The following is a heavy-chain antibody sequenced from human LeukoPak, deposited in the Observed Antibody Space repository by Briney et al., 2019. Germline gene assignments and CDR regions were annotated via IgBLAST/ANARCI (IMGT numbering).Heavy chain of an antibody. CDR1: EYAFTGYY. Sequence: GASVKVSCKASEYAFTGYYIHWVRQAPGQGLEWMGGINPNSGDTEYVQRFQGRVTMTRDTSISTAYMELSGLKSDDTAFYYCALTGSYYGRWGQGTLVTVSS. CDR3: ALTGSYYGR. CDR2: INPNSGDT. V-gene: IGHV1-2*02. D-gene: IGHD3-10*01. J-gene: IGHJ4*02.